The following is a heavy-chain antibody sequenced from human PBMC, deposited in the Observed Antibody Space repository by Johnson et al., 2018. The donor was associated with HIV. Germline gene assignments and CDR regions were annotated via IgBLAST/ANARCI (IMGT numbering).Heavy chain of an antibody. CDR2: INWNGGST. CDR1: GFTFDDYG. J-gene: IGHJ3*02. Sequence: VQLVESGGGVVRPGGSLRLSCAASGFTFDDYGMSWVRQAPGKGLEWVSGINWNGGSTGYADSLKGRFTISRDNAKSTLYLQMNSLRAEDMAVYYCARAGYGDFWDAFDIWGQGTMVTVSS. D-gene: IGHD4-17*01. CDR3: ARAGYGDFWDAFDI. V-gene: IGHV3-20*04.